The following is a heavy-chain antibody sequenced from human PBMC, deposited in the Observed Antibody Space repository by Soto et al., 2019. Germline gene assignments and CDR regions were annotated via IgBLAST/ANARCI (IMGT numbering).Heavy chain of an antibody. D-gene: IGHD2-15*01. CDR3: ARGGSGGNNDY. Sequence: ASVRSPARLLVTPLPTMHWVRQAPGQRLEWMGWINGDNGYTKYSQKFQGRVTISRDTSANTAYMELSSLRSEDTAVYYCARGGSGGNNDYWGQGSLVTVSS. CDR1: VTPLPT. J-gene: IGHJ4*02. V-gene: IGHV1-3*01. CDR2: INGDNGYT.